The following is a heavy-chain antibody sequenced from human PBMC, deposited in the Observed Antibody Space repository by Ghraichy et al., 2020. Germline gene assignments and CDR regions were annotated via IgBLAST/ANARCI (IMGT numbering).Heavy chain of an antibody. V-gene: IGHV3-23*01. J-gene: IGHJ4*02. CDR3: AKEVSASATIYLSY. Sequence: GGSLRLSCAASGFTFSSYDMSWVRQAPGEGLEWVSAINSGGTTFYADSVKGRFTISRDNSKNTLYLQMNSLRADDTAIYYCAKEVSASATIYLSYWGQGTLVTVSS. CDR1: GFTFSSYD. D-gene: IGHD2/OR15-2a*01. CDR2: INSGGTT.